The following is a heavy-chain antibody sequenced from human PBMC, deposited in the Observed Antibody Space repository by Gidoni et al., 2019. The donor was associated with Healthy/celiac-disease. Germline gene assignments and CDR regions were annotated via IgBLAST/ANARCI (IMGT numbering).Heavy chain of an antibody. Sequence: QVQLQESGPGLVKPSGTLSLTCAVSGGSIRSSNWWSWVRQPPKKGLEWIGEIYHSGITNYNPSLKSRVTISVDKSKNQFSLKLSSVTAADTAVYYCASRYYYDSSGYYYLAFDIWGQGTMVTVSS. D-gene: IGHD3-22*01. CDR2: IYHSGIT. CDR3: ASRYYYDSSGYYYLAFDI. V-gene: IGHV4-4*02. CDR1: GGSIRSSNW. J-gene: IGHJ3*02.